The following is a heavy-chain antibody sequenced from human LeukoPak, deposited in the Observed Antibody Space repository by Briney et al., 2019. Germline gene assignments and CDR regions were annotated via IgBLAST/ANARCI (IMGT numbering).Heavy chain of an antibody. V-gene: IGHV3-72*01. CDR1: GFTLRDYH. CDR3: ARDGSGSDDSAFDV. D-gene: IGHD3-10*01. J-gene: IGHJ3*01. Sequence: PGGSLRLSCVGSGFTLRDYHIDWVRQAPGMGLEWVGRTRNKHRSFATEYAASVKGRFIISRDGSENSVSLHLSSLTVEDTALYYCARDGSGSDDSAFDVWGQGTVVTVSS. CDR2: TRNKHRSFAT.